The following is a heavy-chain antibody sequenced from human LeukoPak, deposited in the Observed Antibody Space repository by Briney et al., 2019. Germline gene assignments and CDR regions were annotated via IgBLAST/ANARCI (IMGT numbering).Heavy chain of an antibody. CDR1: GSTFSSHS. V-gene: IGHV3-21*06. D-gene: IGHD4-17*01. Sequence: GGSLRLSCAASGSTFSSHSMSWVRQAPGKGLEWVSSISGSSSSIYYADSVKGRFTISRDNAKNSLYLQMNSLRADDTAVYYCATPPSTVPRGKFDYWGQGTLVTVSS. J-gene: IGHJ4*02. CDR3: ATPPSTVPRGKFDY. CDR2: ISGSSSSI.